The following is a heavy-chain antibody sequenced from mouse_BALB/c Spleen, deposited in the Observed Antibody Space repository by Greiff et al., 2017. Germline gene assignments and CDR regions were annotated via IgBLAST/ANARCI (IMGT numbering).Heavy chain of an antibody. CDR3: ARRTRDYYGSSYWYFDV. CDR1: GDSITSGY. Sequence: EVQRVESGPSLVKPSQTLSLTCSVTGDSITSGYWNWIRKFPGNKLEYMGYISYSGSTYYNPSLKSRISITRDTSKNQYYLQLNSVTTEDTATYYCARRTRDYYGSSYWYFDVWGAGTTVTVSS. V-gene: IGHV3-8*02. CDR2: ISYSGST. J-gene: IGHJ1*01. D-gene: IGHD1-1*01.